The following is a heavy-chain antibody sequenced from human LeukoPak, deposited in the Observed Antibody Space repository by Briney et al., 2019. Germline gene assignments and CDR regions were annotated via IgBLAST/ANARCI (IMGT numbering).Heavy chain of an antibody. D-gene: IGHD3-16*01. V-gene: IGHV4-59*01. Sequence: SETLSLTCTVSGGSITSYYWSWIRQPPGKELEWIGYIYYSGSTNYNPSLKSRVTVLVDTSKNQFSLKLSSVTAADAAVYFCARSGVGGGYFDYWGQGTLVAVSP. J-gene: IGHJ4*02. CDR1: GGSITSYY. CDR3: ARSGVGGGYFDY. CDR2: IYYSGST.